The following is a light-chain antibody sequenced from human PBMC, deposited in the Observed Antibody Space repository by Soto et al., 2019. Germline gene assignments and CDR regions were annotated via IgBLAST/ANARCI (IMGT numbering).Light chain of an antibody. V-gene: IGKV3-15*01. CDR1: QSIISSY. CDR3: QESNNLPGT. Sequence: QYPGSLSLWQGERATLSSRVSQSIISSYFAWYQQKPGQAPRLLIYGASTRATGIPARFSVSGSGTGFTLTISSLQSEEFAVYSCQESNNLPGTVAEGTKLEIK. CDR2: GAS. J-gene: IGKJ4*01.